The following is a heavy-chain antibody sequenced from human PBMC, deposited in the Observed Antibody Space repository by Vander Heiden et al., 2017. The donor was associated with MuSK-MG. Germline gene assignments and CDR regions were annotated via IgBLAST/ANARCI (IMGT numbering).Heavy chain of an antibody. CDR3: ARGTEVGWGGY. J-gene: IGHJ4*02. CDR2: IYYSGNT. CDR1: GDSITTTTYY. D-gene: IGHD1-26*01. Sequence: QLQLQESGPGLVKPSETLSLTCTVSGDSITTTTYYWGWFRQPPGKGLEWIGNIYYSGNTYYNPSLKSRVTISVDTSKNQFSLNLNSVTAADTAVYFCARGTEVGWGGYWAQGTLVTVSS. V-gene: IGHV4-39*07.